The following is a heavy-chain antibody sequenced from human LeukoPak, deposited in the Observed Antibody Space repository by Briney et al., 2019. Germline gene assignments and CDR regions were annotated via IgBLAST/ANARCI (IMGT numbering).Heavy chain of an antibody. CDR1: GGSISSSSYY. D-gene: IGHD3-10*01. J-gene: IGHJ4*02. V-gene: IGHV4-39*07. CDR3: ARGSYYYGSGSFSSYYFDY. CDR2: IYYSGST. Sequence: PSETLSLTCTVSGGSISSSSYYWGWIRQPPGKGLEWIGSIYYSGSTYYNPSLKSRVTISVDTSKNQFSLKLSSVTAADTAVYYCARGSYYYGSGSFSSYYFDYWGQGTLVTVSS.